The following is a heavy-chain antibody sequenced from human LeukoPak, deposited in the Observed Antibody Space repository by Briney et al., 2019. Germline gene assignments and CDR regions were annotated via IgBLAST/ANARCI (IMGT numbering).Heavy chain of an antibody. J-gene: IGHJ4*02. Sequence: SETLSLTCAVYGGSFSGYYWSWIRQPPGKGLEWIGEINHSGSTNYNPSLKSRVTISVDTSKNQFSLKLSSVTAADTAVYYCARLKAFYYFDYWGLGTLVTVSS. V-gene: IGHV4-34*01. CDR1: GGSFSGYY. CDR2: INHSGST. CDR3: ARLKAFYYFDY.